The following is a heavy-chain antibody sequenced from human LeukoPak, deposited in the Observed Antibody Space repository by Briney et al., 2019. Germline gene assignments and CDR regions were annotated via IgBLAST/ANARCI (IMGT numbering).Heavy chain of an antibody. Sequence: SETLSLTCTVSGGSISSYYWSWIRQPPGKGLEWIGYIYYSGSTNYNPSLKSRVTISVDTSKNQFSLKLSSVSAADTAVYYCARESGYDRDFDYWGQGTLVTVSS. CDR1: GGSISSYY. V-gene: IGHV4-59*01. CDR2: IYYSGST. D-gene: IGHD5-12*01. J-gene: IGHJ4*02. CDR3: ARESGYDRDFDY.